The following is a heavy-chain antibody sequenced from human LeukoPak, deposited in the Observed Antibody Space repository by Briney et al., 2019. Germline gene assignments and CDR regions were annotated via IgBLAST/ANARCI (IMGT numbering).Heavy chain of an antibody. J-gene: IGHJ4*02. CDR2: LSDSGAST. D-gene: IGHD5-24*01. CDR1: GFTFTNHA. CDR3: ARTPSRDGYSHIDF. V-gene: IGHV3-23*01. Sequence: GGPLRLSCAASGFTFTNHAMAWVRLAPGKGLEWVSTLSDSGASTYYADSVKGRFTISRDNSRNTMYLQMDSLRDDDTGVYFCARTPSRDGYSHIDFWGQGALVTVSS.